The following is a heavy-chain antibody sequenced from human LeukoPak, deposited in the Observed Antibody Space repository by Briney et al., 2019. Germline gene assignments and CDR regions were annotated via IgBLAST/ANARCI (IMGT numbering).Heavy chain of an antibody. CDR1: GYTFTSYG. J-gene: IGHJ4*02. CDR2: ISSYNGNT. V-gene: IGHV1-18*01. Sequence: ASVKVSCKASGYTFTSYGISWVRQAPGQGLEWMGWISSYNGNTNYAQKLQGRVTMTTDTSTSTAYMELSSLRSEDTAVYYCARSQPTNSGSYSNDFDYWGQGTLVTVSS. CDR3: ARSQPTNSGSYSNDFDY. D-gene: IGHD1-26*01.